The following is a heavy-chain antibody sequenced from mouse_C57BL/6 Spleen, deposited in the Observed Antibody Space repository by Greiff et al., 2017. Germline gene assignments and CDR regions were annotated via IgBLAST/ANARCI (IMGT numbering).Heavy chain of an antibody. V-gene: IGHV1-81*01. D-gene: IGHD1-1*01. CDR1: GYTFTSYG. J-gene: IGHJ4*01. CDR2: LYPRSGNT. CDR3: GRELPPCAMDY. Sequence: QVQLQQSGAELARPGASVKLSCKASGYTFTSYGISWVKQRTGQGLEWIGELYPRSGNTYYNEKFKGKATLTADKSSRTAYMELRSLTSEDAAVXCCGRELPPCAMDYWGQGTSVTVSS.